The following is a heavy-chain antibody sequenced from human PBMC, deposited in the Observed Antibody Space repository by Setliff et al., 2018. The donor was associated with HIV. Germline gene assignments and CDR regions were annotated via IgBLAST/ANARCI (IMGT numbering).Heavy chain of an antibody. D-gene: IGHD4-17*01. CDR3: ARMGGRVDMTTATTFGYFQD. CDR1: GYSFTNYW. CDR2: IYPGDSDA. Sequence: GESLKISCEASGYSFTNYWIGWVRQMPGKGLEWMGIIYPGDSDARYSPSFQGQVTISADKSISTAYLQWTSLKASDTATYYCARMGGRVDMTTATTFGYFQDWGQGTLVTVSS. V-gene: IGHV5-51*01. J-gene: IGHJ1*01.